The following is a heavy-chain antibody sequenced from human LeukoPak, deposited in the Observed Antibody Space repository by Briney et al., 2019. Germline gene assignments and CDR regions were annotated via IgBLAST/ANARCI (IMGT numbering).Heavy chain of an antibody. J-gene: IGHJ4*02. V-gene: IGHV3-7*03. CDR2: IKQDGSEK. Sequence: PGGSLRLSCAASGFTFNTYAMSWVRQAPGKGLEWVANIKQDGSEKYYADSVKGRFTIFRDNSKSTLYLQMNSLRAEDTAVYYCANLNAPYWGNLDYWGQGTLVTVSS. CDR3: ANLNAPYWGNLDY. D-gene: IGHD3-16*01. CDR1: GFTFNTYA.